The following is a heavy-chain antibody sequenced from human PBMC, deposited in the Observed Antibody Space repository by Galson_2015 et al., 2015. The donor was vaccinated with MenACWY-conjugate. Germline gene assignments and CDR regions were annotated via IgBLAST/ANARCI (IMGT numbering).Heavy chain of an antibody. Sequence: ETLSLTCAVSGGSISSSNWWSWVRQPPGKGLEWIGYIYYSGSTNYNPSLKSRVTISVDTSKNQFSLKLSSVTAADTAVYYCAREGGVGATTYYYYGMDVWGQGTTVTVSS. CDR3: AREGGVGATTYYYYGMDV. D-gene: IGHD1-26*01. V-gene: IGHV4-4*02. CDR1: GGSISSSNW. J-gene: IGHJ6*02. CDR2: IYYSGST.